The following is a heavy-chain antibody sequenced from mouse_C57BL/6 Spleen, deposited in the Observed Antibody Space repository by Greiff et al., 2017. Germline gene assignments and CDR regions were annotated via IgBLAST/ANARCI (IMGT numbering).Heavy chain of an antibody. CDR2: IYPGDGDT. Sequence: QESGPELVKPGASVKISCKASGYAFSSSWMNWVKQRPGKGLEWIGRIYPGDGDTNYNGKFKGKATLTADKSSSTAYMQLSSLTSEDSGVYFWARRGITTVGGDYRGQGTTPTGSS. CDR1: GYAFSSSW. CDR3: ARRGITTVGGDY. D-gene: IGHD1-1*01. V-gene: IGHV1-82*01. J-gene: IGHJ2*01.